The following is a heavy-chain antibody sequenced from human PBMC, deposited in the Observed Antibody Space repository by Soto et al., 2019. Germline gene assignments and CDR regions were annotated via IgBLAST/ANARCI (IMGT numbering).Heavy chain of an antibody. CDR3: ARDDQQITYYYDSSGSA. D-gene: IGHD3-22*01. Sequence: ASVKVSCKASGGTFSSYAISWVRQAPGQGLEWMGVIIPIFGTANYAQKFQGRVTITADESTSTAYMELSSLRSEDTAVYYCARDDQQITYYYDSSGSAWGQGTLVTVSS. CDR2: IIPIFGTA. CDR1: GGTFSSYA. V-gene: IGHV1-69*13. J-gene: IGHJ5*02.